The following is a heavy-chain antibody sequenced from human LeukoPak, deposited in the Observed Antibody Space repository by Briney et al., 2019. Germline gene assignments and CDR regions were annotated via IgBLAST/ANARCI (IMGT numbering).Heavy chain of an antibody. J-gene: IGHJ4*02. CDR1: GGSISSSNW. CDR2: IYHSGST. V-gene: IGHV4-4*02. CDR3: ARLSRVTAIDDY. Sequence: SETLSLTCAVSGGSISSSNWWSWVRQPPGKGLEWIGEIYHSGSTNYNPSLKSRVTISIDTSKNQFSLKLSSVTAADTAVYYCARLSRVTAIDDYWGQGTLVTVSS. D-gene: IGHD2-21*02.